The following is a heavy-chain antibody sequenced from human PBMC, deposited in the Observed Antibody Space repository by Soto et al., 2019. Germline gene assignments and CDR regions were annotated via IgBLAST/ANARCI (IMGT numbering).Heavy chain of an antibody. CDR2: MYHSGST. V-gene: IGHV4-4*02. Sequence: QVQLQESGPGLVKPSGTLSLTCAVSGDSISSSYWWSWVRQPPGKGLEWIGEMYHSGSTNYNPSLKSRVTISVDKSNNQFFLDLTSVTAADTAGYYCARLHMITFGGHVYRPFDIWGQGTMVTVSS. CDR1: GDSISSSYW. D-gene: IGHD3-16*01. CDR3: ARLHMITFGGHVYRPFDI. J-gene: IGHJ3*02.